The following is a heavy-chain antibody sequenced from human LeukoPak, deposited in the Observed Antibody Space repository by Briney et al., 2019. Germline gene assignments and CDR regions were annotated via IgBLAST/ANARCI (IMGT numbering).Heavy chain of an antibody. J-gene: IGHJ4*02. CDR3: PKRVSIVVYPPGAAARVAFDH. CDR2: ISGSGDST. Sequence: GGSLRLSCAASGFTFSSYAMSWVRQAPGKGLEWASAISGSGDSTYYADSVKGRFTISRDNSKNTLYLQMNSLRAEDTAVYYCPKRVSIVVYPPGAAARVAFDHWGQGTLVTVSS. D-gene: IGHD2-2*01. CDR1: GFTFSSYA. V-gene: IGHV3-23*01.